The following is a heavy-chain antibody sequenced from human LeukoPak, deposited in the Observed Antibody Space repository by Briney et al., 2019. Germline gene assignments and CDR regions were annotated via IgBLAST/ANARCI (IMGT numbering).Heavy chain of an antibody. V-gene: IGHV3-23*01. J-gene: IGHJ4*02. CDR2: ISGSGGST. CDR3: AKDGIEYQLLPYYFDY. D-gene: IGHD2-2*01. Sequence: GGSLRLSCAASGFTFSSYGMSWVRQAPGKGLEWVSAISGSGGSTYYADSVKGRFTISRDNSKNTLYLQMNSLRAEDTAEYYCAKDGIEYQLLPYYFDYWGQGTLVTVSS. CDR1: GFTFSSYG.